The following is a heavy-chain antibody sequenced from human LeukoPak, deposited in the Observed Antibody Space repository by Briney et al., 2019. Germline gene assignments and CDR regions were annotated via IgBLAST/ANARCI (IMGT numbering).Heavy chain of an antibody. CDR1: GGSISSSSYY. Sequence: SETLSLTCTVSGGSISSSSYYWGWIRQPPGKGLEWIGSIYYSGSTYYNPSLKSRVTISVDTSKNQFSLKLSSVTAADTAVYYCARHLYSGYLYYFDYWGQGTLVTVSS. D-gene: IGHD3-22*01. CDR2: IYYSGST. CDR3: ARHLYSGYLYYFDY. V-gene: IGHV4-39*01. J-gene: IGHJ4*02.